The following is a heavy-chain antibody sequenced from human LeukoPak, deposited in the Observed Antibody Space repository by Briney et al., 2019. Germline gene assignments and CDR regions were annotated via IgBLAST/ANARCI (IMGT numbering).Heavy chain of an antibody. CDR1: GGTFSSYA. D-gene: IGHD3-9*01. CDR3: TRKAAYDILTGYQTDDAFDI. V-gene: IGHV1-69*13. Sequence: ASVKVSCKASGGTFSSYAISWVRQAPGQGLDWMGRIIPIFGTANYAQKFQGRVTITADESTSTAYMELSSLRSEDTAVYFCTRKAAYDILTGYQTDDAFDIWGQGTMVTVSS. CDR2: IIPIFGTA. J-gene: IGHJ3*02.